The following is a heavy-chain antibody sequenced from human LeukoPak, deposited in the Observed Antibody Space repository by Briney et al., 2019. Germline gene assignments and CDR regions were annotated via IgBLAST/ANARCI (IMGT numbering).Heavy chain of an antibody. CDR2: IKQDGSEK. Sequence: PGGSLRLSCAASGFTFSSNCMSWVRQAPGKGLEWVSYIKQDGSEKSYVDSVKGRFTISRDTAKNSLYLQMNSLRAEDTAVYYSARESSGYYYFDYWGQGTLVTVSS. CDR1: GFTFSSNC. V-gene: IGHV3-7*01. J-gene: IGHJ4*02. CDR3: ARESSGYYYFDY. D-gene: IGHD5-12*01.